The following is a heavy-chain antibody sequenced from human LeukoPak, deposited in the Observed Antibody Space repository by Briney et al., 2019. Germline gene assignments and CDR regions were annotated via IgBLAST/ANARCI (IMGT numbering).Heavy chain of an antibody. CDR3: ASGVAARR. CDR1: GGSISSSSYY. V-gene: IGHV4-39*07. J-gene: IGHJ4*02. Sequence: SETLSLTCTVSGGSISSSSYYWGWIRQPPGKGLEWIGSIYYSGSTYYNPSLKSRVTISVDTSKNQFSLKLSSVTAADTAVYYCASGVAARRWGQGTLVTVSS. D-gene: IGHD6-6*01. CDR2: IYYSGST.